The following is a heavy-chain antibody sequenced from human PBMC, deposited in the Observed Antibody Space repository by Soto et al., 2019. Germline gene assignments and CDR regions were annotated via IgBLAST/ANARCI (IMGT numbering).Heavy chain of an antibody. CDR3: ARVGIVVVTAAMGGYYYGMDV. CDR2: IIPIFGTA. D-gene: IGHD2-2*01. Sequence: QVQLVQSGAEVKKPGSSVKVSCKASGGTFSSYAISWVRQAPGQGLEWMGGIIPIFGTANYAQKFQGRVTINAAESTSTAYMELSSLRSEDTAVYYCARVGIVVVTAAMGGYYYGMDVWGQGTTVTVSS. CDR1: GGTFSSYA. V-gene: IGHV1-69*01. J-gene: IGHJ6*02.